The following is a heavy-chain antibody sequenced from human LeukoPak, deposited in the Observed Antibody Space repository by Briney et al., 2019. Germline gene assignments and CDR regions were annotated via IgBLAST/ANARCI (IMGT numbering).Heavy chain of an antibody. CDR1: GGSISSYY. CDR3: ARGCSSTSCDPYYYYAMDV. D-gene: IGHD2-2*01. J-gene: IGHJ6*02. CDR2: IYYSGST. V-gene: IGHV4-59*01. Sequence: SETLSLTCTVSGGSISSYYWNWIRQPPGKALEWIGYIYYSGSTNYNPSLKSRVTIPVDTSKNQFSLKLSSVTAADAAVYYCARGCSSTSCDPYYYYAMDVWGQGTTVTVSS.